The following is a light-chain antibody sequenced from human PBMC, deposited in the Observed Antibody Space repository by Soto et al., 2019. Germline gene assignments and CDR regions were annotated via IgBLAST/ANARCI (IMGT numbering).Light chain of an antibody. CDR2: GAS. V-gene: IGKV3-15*01. J-gene: IGKJ1*01. CDR3: LQYHDWPPKT. Sequence: EIVMTQSPATLSVSPGERATLSCRASQSVSSNLAWYQQKPGQAPRLLIYGASTRATGLPARFSGSGSGTEFTLTISSLQSEDFAVYYCLQYHDWPPKTFGQGTKVEIK. CDR1: QSVSSN.